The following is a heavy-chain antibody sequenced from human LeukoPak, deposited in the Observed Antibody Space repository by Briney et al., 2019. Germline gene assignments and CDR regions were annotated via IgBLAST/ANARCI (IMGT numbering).Heavy chain of an antibody. CDR1: GGTFSSYA. D-gene: IGHD3-9*01. CDR2: IIPILGIA. CDR3: ARVVSDLPTGYYLFYYYYGMDV. V-gene: IGHV1-69*04. Sequence: SVKVSCKASGGTFSSYAISWVRQAPGQGLEWMGRIIPILGIANYAQKFQGRVTITADKSTSTAYMELSSLRSEDTAVYYCARVVSDLPTGYYLFYYYYGMDVWGQGTTVTVSS. J-gene: IGHJ6*02.